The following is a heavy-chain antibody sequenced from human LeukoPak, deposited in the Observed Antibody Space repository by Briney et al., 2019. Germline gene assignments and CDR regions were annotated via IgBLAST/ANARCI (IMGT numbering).Heavy chain of an antibody. Sequence: GGSLRLSCAASGFTFSSYGMHWVRQAPGKGLEWVAFIRYDGSNKYYADSVKGRSTISRDNSKNTLYLQMNSLRAEDTAVYYCAKAGFWSGYPPSYMDVWGKGTTVTVSS. J-gene: IGHJ6*03. CDR3: AKAGFWSGYPPSYMDV. V-gene: IGHV3-30*02. CDR2: IRYDGSNK. D-gene: IGHD3-3*01. CDR1: GFTFSSYG.